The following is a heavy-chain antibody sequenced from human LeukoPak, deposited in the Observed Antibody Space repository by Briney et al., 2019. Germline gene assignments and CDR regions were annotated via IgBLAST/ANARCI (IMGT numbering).Heavy chain of an antibody. J-gene: IGHJ4*02. CDR2: IIPILGIA. CDR1: GGTFSSYA. CDR3: ARVGYTVSSGWYGSDY. D-gene: IGHD6-19*01. V-gene: IGHV1-69*04. Sequence: SVKVSCKASGGTFSSYAISWVRQAPGQGLEWMGRIIPILGIANYAQKFQGRVTITADKSTSTAYMELSSLRSEDTAVYYCARVGYTVSSGWYGSDYWGQGTLVTVSS.